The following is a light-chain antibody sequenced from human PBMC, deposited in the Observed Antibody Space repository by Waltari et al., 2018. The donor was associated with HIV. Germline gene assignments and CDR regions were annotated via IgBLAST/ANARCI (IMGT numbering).Light chain of an antibody. CDR1: QSVSSN. V-gene: IGKV3-15*01. J-gene: IGKJ2*01. Sequence: EIVMTQSPATLSVSPGERATLSCRASQSVSSNLAWFQLKPGQAPRLLIYGASTRATGIPARISGSGSGTEFTLTISSLQSEDFAVYYCQQYNNWPPHTFGQGTKLEIK. CDR2: GAS. CDR3: QQYNNWPPHT.